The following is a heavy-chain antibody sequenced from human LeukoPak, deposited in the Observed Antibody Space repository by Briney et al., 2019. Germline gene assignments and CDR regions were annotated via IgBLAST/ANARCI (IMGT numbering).Heavy chain of an antibody. Sequence: SETLSLTCTVSGGSISSYYWSWIRQPPGKGLEWIGYIYYSGSTNYNPSLKSRVTISVDTSKNQFSLKLSSVTAADTAVYYCARGTSLLWFGELLYHFYMDVWGKGTTVTVSS. CDR3: ARGTSLLWFGELLYHFYMDV. J-gene: IGHJ6*03. CDR2: IYYSGST. V-gene: IGHV4-59*01. CDR1: GGSISSYY. D-gene: IGHD3-10*01.